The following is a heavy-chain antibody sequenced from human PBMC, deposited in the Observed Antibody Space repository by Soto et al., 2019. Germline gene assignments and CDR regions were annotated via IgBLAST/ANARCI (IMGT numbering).Heavy chain of an antibody. D-gene: IGHD4-17*01. J-gene: IGHJ6*03. CDR1: GYTFTSYG. CDR2: ISAYNGNT. CDR3: AGSPLLFEPVTYYMDV. V-gene: IGHV1-18*01. Sequence: ASVKVSCKASGYTFTSYGISWVRQAPGQGLEWMGWISAYNGNTNYAQKLQGRVTMTTDTSTSTAYMELRSLRSDDTAVDYCAGSPLLFEPVTYYMDVWGKGTTVTVSS.